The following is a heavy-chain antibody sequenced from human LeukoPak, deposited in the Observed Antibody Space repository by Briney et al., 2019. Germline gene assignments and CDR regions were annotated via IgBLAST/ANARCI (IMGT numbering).Heavy chain of an antibody. CDR1: GYTFTGYY. CDR3: ERVNYNDYYYYGMDV. D-gene: IGHD1-14*01. CDR2: INPNSGGT. J-gene: IGHJ6*02. Sequence: ASVKVSCKASGYTFTGYYMHWVRQAPGQGLEWMGWINPNSGGTNYAQTFQGRVTMTRDTSISTIYMELSRLSSDDTDVYYCERVNYNDYYYYGMDVWGQGTTVTVSS. V-gene: IGHV1-2*02.